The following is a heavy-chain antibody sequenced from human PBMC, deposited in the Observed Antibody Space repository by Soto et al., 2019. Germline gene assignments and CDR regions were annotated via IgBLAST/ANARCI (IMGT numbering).Heavy chain of an antibody. D-gene: IGHD5-18*01. CDR1: GGTFSSYA. J-gene: IGHJ6*02. CDR2: IIPIFGTA. V-gene: IGHV1-69*13. Sequence: SVKVSCKASGGTFSSYAISWVRQAPGQGLEWMGGIIPIFGTANYAQKLQGRVTITADESTSTAYMELSSLRPEDAAVYYCATGYSLTYGGYYYYGMDVWGQGTTVPVSS. CDR3: ATGYSLTYGGYYYYGMDV.